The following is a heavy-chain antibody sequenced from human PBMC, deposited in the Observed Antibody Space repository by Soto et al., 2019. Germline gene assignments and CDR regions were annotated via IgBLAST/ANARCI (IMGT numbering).Heavy chain of an antibody. D-gene: IGHD3-22*01. CDR2: IYWDDDK. CDR1: GFSLSTSGVG. Sequence: SGPTLVNPTQTLTLTCTFSGFSLSTSGVGVGWIRQPPGKALEWLALIYWDDDKRYSPSLKSRLTITKDTSKNQVVLTMTNMDPVDTATYYCAHRRYYYDSSGQNPPSMDHWLDTWGQGTLVTVSS. V-gene: IGHV2-5*02. J-gene: IGHJ5*02. CDR3: AHRRYYYDSSGQNPPSMDHWLDT.